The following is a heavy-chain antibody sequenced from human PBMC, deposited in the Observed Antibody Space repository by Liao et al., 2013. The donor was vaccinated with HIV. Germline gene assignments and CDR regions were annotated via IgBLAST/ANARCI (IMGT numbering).Heavy chain of an antibody. CDR3: AATPWLRYRMSKYYFDY. D-gene: IGHD1-26*01. V-gene: IGHV4-34*01. CDR1: GGSFSGYY. Sequence: QVQLQQWGAGLLKPSETLSLTCAVYGGSFSGYYWSWIRQPPGKGLEWIGEINHSGSTNYNPSLKSRVTISVDTSKNQFSLKLSSVTAADTAVYYCAATPWLRYRMSKYYFDYWGQGTPGHRLL. CDR2: INHSGST. J-gene: IGHJ4*02.